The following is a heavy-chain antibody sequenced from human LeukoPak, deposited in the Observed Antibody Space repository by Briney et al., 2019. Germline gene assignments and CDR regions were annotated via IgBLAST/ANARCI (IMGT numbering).Heavy chain of an antibody. J-gene: IGHJ4*02. V-gene: IGHV3-23*01. D-gene: IGHD2-2*01. CDR2: ISGSGGST. CDR3: AKDPIVVVPAADGY. CDR1: GFTFSSYA. Sequence: GGSLRLSCAASGFTFSSYAMSWVRQAPGKGLEWVSAISGSGGSTYYADSVKGRFTISRDNSKNTLYLQMNSLGAEDTAVYYCAKDPIVVVPAADGYWGQGTLVTVSS.